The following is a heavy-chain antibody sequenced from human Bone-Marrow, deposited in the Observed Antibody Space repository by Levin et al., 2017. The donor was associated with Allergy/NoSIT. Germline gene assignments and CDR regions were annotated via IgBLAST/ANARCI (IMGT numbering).Heavy chain of an antibody. V-gene: IGHV3-7*04. J-gene: IGHJ4*02. D-gene: IGHD2-8*01. CDR1: GFTFSGYW. CDR3: ARNGAWSFEF. Sequence: SCASSGFTFSGYWRAWVRQAPGKGLEWVANINRDGGDGYYVDSVKGRFTIPRDNARNSLDLQMNSLRVEDTAVYYCARNGAWSFEFWGQGTLVTVSS. CDR2: INRDGGDG.